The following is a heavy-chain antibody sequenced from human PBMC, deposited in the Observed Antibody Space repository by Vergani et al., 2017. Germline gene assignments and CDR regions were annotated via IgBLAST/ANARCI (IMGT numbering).Heavy chain of an antibody. D-gene: IGHD7-27*01. J-gene: IGHJ6*03. V-gene: IGHV3-33*01. CDR2: IWFDGSNK. CDR3: AREAGDFDYYYYMDV. CDR1: RFTFSRYY. Sequence: QVQLVESGGGVVQPVRSLRLSCAASRFTFSRYYMHWVRQAPGKGLEWVAVIWFDGSNKYYADSVKGRFTISRDNSKNTLYLQMNSLRAEDTAVYYCAREAGDFDYYYYMDVWGKGTTVTVSS.